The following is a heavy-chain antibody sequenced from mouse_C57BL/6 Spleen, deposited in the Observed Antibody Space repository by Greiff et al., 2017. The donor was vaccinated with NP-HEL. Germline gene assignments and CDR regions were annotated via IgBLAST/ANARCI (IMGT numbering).Heavy chain of an antibody. V-gene: IGHV1-54*01. D-gene: IGHD1-1*01. Sequence: VQLQQSGAELVRPGTSVKVSCKASGYAFTNYLIEWVKQRPGQGLEWIGVINPGSGGTNYNEKFKGKATLTADKSSSTAYMQLSSLTSEDSAVYFCARGHYGMDYYAMDYWGQGTSVTVSS. J-gene: IGHJ4*01. CDR2: INPGSGGT. CDR3: ARGHYGMDYYAMDY. CDR1: GYAFTNYL.